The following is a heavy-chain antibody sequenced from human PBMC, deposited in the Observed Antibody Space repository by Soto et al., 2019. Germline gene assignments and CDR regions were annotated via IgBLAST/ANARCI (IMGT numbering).Heavy chain of an antibody. CDR3: ARGIADYYYGMDV. CDR2: ISSSSSYI. V-gene: IGHV3-21*01. J-gene: IGHJ6*02. CDR1: GFTFSSYS. Sequence: GGSLRLSCAASGFTFSSYSMNWVRQAPGKGLEWVSSISSSSSYIYYADSVKGRFTISRDNAKNSLYLQMNSLRAEDTAVYYCARGIADYYYGMDVWGQGTTVTVSS.